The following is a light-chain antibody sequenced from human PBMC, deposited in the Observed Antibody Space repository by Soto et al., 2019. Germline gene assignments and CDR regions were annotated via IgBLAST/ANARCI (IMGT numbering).Light chain of an antibody. Sequence: DIVMTQSPLSLPITPGEPASISCRSSQSLLHSNGYNYLDWYLQKPGQSPQLLIYLGSNRASGVPDRFSGSGLGTNFRLKINRLEAEDVGVYYCMQTLQTPRTFGQGTKVEIK. CDR1: QSLLHSNGYNY. V-gene: IGKV2-28*01. J-gene: IGKJ1*01. CDR3: MQTLQTPRT. CDR2: LGS.